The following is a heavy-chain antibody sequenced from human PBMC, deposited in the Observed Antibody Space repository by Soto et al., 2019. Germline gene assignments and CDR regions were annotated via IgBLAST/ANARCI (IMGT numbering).Heavy chain of an antibody. CDR1: GFSFSNYA. Sequence: GGSLRLSCATSGFSFSNYAMSWVRQAPGKGLEWVAGITSTGYTYYVESLKGRFTISRDNSKNTVSLQMNSLRAEDTAVYYCAKDLIDYSISYFDYWGQGTLVTVSS. CDR3: AKDLIDYSISYFDY. V-gene: IGHV3-23*01. J-gene: IGHJ4*02. CDR2: ITSTGYT. D-gene: IGHD4-4*01.